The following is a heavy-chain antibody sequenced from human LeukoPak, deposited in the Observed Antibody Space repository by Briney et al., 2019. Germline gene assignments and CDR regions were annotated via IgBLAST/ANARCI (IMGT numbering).Heavy chain of an antibody. J-gene: IGHJ4*02. CDR1: GGTFSSYA. D-gene: IGHD3-10*01. V-gene: IGHV1-69*13. CDR3: ASSKAVGSRFDY. CDR2: IIPIFGTA. Sequence: SVKVSCKATGGTFSSYAISWVRQAPGQGLEWMGGIIPIFGTANYAQKFQGRVTITADESTSTAYMELSSLRSEDTAVYYCASSKAVGSRFDYWGQGTLVTVSS.